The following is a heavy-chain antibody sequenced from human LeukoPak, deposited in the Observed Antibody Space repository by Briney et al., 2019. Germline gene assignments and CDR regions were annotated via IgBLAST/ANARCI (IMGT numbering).Heavy chain of an antibody. V-gene: IGHV3-23*01. Sequence: GGSLRLSCAASGFTFSSYAMSWFRQAPGKGLEWVSAIRGSGGSTYYADSVKGRFTISRDNSKNTLYLQMNSLRAEDTAVYYCAKGVFTIFGVVGKANDAFDIWGQGTMVTVSS. J-gene: IGHJ3*02. CDR1: GFTFSSYA. D-gene: IGHD3-3*01. CDR2: IRGSGGST. CDR3: AKGVFTIFGVVGKANDAFDI.